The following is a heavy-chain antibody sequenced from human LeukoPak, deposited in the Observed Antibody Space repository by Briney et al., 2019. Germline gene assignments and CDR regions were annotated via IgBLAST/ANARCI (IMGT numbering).Heavy chain of an antibody. V-gene: IGHV1-2*06. D-gene: IGHD5-18*01. J-gene: IGHJ4*02. CDR1: GYTFTGYY. CDR2: INPNSGGT. CDR3: ARVRGYSYGYEGFYGY. Sequence: ASVKVSCKASGYTFTGYYMHWVRQAPGQGLEWMGRINPNSGGTNYAQKFQGRVTMTRDTSISTAYMELSGLRSDDTAVYYCARVRGYSYGYEGFYGYWGQGTLVTVSS.